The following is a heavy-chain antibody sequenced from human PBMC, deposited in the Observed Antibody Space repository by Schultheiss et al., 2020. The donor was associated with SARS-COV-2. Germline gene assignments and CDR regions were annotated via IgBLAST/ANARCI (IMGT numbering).Heavy chain of an antibody. CDR1: GGSISSSTYH. Sequence: SETLSLTCSVSGGSISSSTYHWAWIRQPPGKGLEWIGRIYTSGSTNYNPSLKSRVTISVDKSKNQFSLKLSSVTAADTAVYYCAREGVLYYDFWSGYSPPFYYYGMDVWGQGTTVTVSS. V-gene: IGHV4-61*05. J-gene: IGHJ6*02. CDR3: AREGVLYYDFWSGYSPPFYYYGMDV. D-gene: IGHD3-3*01. CDR2: IYTSGST.